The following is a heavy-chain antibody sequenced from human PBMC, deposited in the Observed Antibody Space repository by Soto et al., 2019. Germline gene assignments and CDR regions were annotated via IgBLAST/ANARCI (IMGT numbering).Heavy chain of an antibody. V-gene: IGHV1-24*01. Sequence: ASVKVSCKASGYTFTSYGISWVRQAPGKGLEWMGGFDPEDGETVYAQKFQGRVSMADDTSTDTAYMELSSLRSEDTAVYYCAAPYTTGFQAYDFWGQGTLVTVSS. CDR1: GYTFTSYG. D-gene: IGHD3-3*01. CDR3: AAPYTTGFQAYDF. J-gene: IGHJ4*02. CDR2: FDPEDGET.